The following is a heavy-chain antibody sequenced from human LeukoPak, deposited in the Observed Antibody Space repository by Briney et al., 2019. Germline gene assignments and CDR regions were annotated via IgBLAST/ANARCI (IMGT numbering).Heavy chain of an antibody. CDR1: GYTFTSYG. Sequence: ASVKVSCKASGYTFTSYGISWVRQAPGQGLEWMGWISAYNGNTNYAQKLQGRVTMTTDTSTSTAYMELRSLRSDDTAVYYCARARPRKRHCSSTSCYVEKDFDYWGQGTLVTVSS. CDR3: ARARPRKRHCSSTSCYVEKDFDY. V-gene: IGHV1-18*01. J-gene: IGHJ4*02. CDR2: ISAYNGNT. D-gene: IGHD2-2*01.